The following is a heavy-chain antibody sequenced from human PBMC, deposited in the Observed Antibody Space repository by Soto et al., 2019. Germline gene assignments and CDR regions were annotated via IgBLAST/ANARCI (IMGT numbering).Heavy chain of an antibody. J-gene: IGHJ6*02. D-gene: IGHD4-4*01. V-gene: IGHV3-33*01. CDR2: VWFDGGNK. Sequence: QVQLVASGGGVVQPGTSLRLSCDAYGFTFSDHAMHWVRQAPGKGLEWVAVVWFDGGNKFYTDSVKGRFTISRDNSKNTLFLQMNILRVVDTAVYYCARAPSFDYTLYHYYTMDVLGQGTPVTVSS. CDR3: ARAPSFDYTLYHYYTMDV. CDR1: GFTFSDHA.